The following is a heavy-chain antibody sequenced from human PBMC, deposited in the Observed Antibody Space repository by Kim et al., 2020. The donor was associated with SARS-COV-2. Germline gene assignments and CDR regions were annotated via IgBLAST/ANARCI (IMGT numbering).Heavy chain of an antibody. Sequence: GGSLRLSCAASGFTFSSYGMHWVRQAPGKGLEWVAVISYDGSNKYYADSVKGRFTISRDNSKNTLYLQMNSLRAEDTAVYYCAREMWFGEGYYYGMDVWGQGTTVTVSS. CDR2: ISYDGSNK. V-gene: IGHV3-33*05. D-gene: IGHD3-10*01. CDR3: AREMWFGEGYYYGMDV. CDR1: GFTFSSYG. J-gene: IGHJ6*02.